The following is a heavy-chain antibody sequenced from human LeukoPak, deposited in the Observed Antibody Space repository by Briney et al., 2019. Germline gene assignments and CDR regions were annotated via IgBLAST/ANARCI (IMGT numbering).Heavy chain of an antibody. CDR3: ARVVGPYYGMDA. V-gene: IGHV3-48*02. CDR2: TSSVSSPI. J-gene: IGHJ6*02. Sequence: GGSLRLSCAASGFAFSIYSMNWVRQAPGKGLEWVSYTSSVSSPIYYADFVKGRFTISRDNAKNSLYLHMNSLRDEDTAVYYCARVVGPYYGMDAWDQGTTVTVPS. D-gene: IGHD1-26*01. CDR1: GFAFSIYS.